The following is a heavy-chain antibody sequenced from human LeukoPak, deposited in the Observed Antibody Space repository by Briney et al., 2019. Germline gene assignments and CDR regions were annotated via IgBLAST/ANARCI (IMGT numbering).Heavy chain of an antibody. V-gene: IGHV4-59*01. CDR2: VYYSGST. J-gene: IGHJ3*02. CDR3: ARGDCSSTSCFYYNAFDI. CDR1: GGSFSGYY. Sequence: SETLSLTCAVYGGSFSGYYWSWIRQPPGEGLEWIGYVYYSGSTSYNPSLRSRVSISVDTSKNQLSLKLSSVTAADSAVYYCARGDCSSTSCFYYNAFDIWGQGTMVTVSS. D-gene: IGHD2-2*01.